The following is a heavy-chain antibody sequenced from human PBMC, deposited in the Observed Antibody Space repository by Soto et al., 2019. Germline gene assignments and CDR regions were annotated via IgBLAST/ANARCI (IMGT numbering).Heavy chain of an antibody. V-gene: IGHV6-1*01. Sequence: SPTLSLTCAISGDSVSSNSAAWNWLRQSPSRGLEWLGRTYYRSKWSNDYALSVKGRITINPDTSKNQFSLQLNSLTPEDTAVYYCARGYAFDIWGQGTMVTVSS. CDR3: ARGYAFDI. CDR2: TYYRSKWSN. J-gene: IGHJ3*02. CDR1: GDSVSSNSAA.